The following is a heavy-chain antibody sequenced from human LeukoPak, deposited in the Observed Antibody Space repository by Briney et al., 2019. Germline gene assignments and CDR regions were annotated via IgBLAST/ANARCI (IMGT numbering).Heavy chain of an antibody. Sequence: SGTLSLTCAVSGGSISSSNWWSWVRQPPGKGLEWIGEIYRSGSTNYNPSLKSRVTISVDKSKNQFSLKLSSVTAADTAVYYCARQGIQLWTQTPFDYWGQGTLVTVSS. CDR3: ARQGIQLWTQTPFDY. CDR2: IYRSGST. V-gene: IGHV4-4*02. D-gene: IGHD5-18*01. J-gene: IGHJ4*02. CDR1: GGSISSSNW.